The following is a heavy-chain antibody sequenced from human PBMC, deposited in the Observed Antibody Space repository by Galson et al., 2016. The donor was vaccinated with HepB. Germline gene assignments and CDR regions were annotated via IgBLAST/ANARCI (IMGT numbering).Heavy chain of an antibody. CDR2: ITGSGGST. CDR1: GFTFSSYA. J-gene: IGHJ4*02. D-gene: IGHD2-15*01. V-gene: IGHV3-23*01. Sequence: SLRLSCAPSGFTFSSYAMSWVRRAPGKGLEWVSAITGSGGSTFYADSVKGRFTISRDNSKKMLYLEMNSLTAEDTAVYYCAKWGVIVVSRPWSYLDYWGQGTQVPVSS. CDR3: AKWGVIVVSRPWSYLDY.